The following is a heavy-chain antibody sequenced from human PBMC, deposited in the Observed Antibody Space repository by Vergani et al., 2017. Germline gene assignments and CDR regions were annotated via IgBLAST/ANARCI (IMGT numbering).Heavy chain of an antibody. CDR2: INPSGGST. Sequence: QVQLVQSGAEVKKPGSSVKVSCKASGGTFSSYAISWVRQAPGQGLEWMGIINPSGGSTSYAQKFQGRVTMTRDTSTSTVYMELSSLRSEDTAVYYCARDIAAAGTRGPYYFDYWGQGTLVTVSS. D-gene: IGHD6-13*01. V-gene: IGHV1-46*01. J-gene: IGHJ4*02. CDR1: GGTFSSYA. CDR3: ARDIAAAGTRGPYYFDY.